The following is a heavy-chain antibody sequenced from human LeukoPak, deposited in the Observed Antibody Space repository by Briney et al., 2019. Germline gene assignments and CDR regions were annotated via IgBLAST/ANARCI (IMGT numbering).Heavy chain of an antibody. CDR3: ARVKLGYCSSTSCPEPYYYYYMDV. V-gene: IGHV1-2*02. CDR2: INPNSGGT. D-gene: IGHD2-2*01. CDR1: GYTFTGYY. Sequence: ASVKVSCKASGYTFTGYYMHWVRQAPGQGLEWMGWINPNSGGTNYAQKFQGRVTMTRDTSISTAYMELSRLRSDDMAVYYCARVKLGYCSSTSCPEPYYYYYMDVWGKGTTVTVSS. J-gene: IGHJ6*03.